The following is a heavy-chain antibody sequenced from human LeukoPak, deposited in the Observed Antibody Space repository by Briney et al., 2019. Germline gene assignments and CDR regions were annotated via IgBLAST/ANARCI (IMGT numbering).Heavy chain of an antibody. CDR2: ISGSGGSP. D-gene: IGHD6-13*01. V-gene: IGHV3-23*01. CDR3: AKKLIAAAGPDAFDI. J-gene: IGHJ3*02. CDR1: GFTFNNYG. Sequence: PGGSLRLSCAASGFTFNNYGMSWVRLAPGKGLEWVSAISGSGGSPYYANSVKGRFTISRDNSKNTLYLQMNSLRAEDTAVYYCAKKLIAAAGPDAFDIWGQGTMVTVSS.